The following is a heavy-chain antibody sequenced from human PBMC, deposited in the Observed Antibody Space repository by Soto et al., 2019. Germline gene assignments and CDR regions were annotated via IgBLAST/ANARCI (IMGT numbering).Heavy chain of an antibody. Sequence: ASVKVSCKASGYTFTRYDINWVRQASGQGLEWMGWMNPNSGNTGYAQKFQGGVTMTRNTSKSTAYMELSSLRSEDTAVYYCARVPAFTTEFDPWGQGTLVTVSS. CDR2: MNPNSGNT. CDR1: GYTFTRYD. D-gene: IGHD3-3*01. V-gene: IGHV1-8*01. CDR3: ARVPAFTTEFDP. J-gene: IGHJ5*02.